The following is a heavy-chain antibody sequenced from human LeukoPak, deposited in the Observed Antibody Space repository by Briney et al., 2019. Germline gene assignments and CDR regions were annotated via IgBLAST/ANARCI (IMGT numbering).Heavy chain of an antibody. V-gene: IGHV1-46*01. CDR3: ARAQALWFGESDFDY. CDR1: GYTFTSYY. CDR2: INPSGGST. Sequence: ASVKVSCKVSGYTFTSYYMHWVRQAPGQGLEWMGIINPSGGSTSYAQKFQGRITMTRDTSTSTVYMELSSLRSEDTAVYYCARAQALWFGESDFDYWGQGTLVTVSS. J-gene: IGHJ4*02. D-gene: IGHD3-10*01.